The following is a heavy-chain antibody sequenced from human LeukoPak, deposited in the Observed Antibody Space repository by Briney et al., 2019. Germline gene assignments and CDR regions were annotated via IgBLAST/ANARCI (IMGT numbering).Heavy chain of an antibody. V-gene: IGHV3-48*03. CDR3: ARDTAVSDFDY. CDR1: GLTLRNYE. CDR2: ISSSGSTI. D-gene: IGHD4-23*01. Sequence: PGGSLRLSCAASGLTLRNYEMNWVRQAPGKGLEWVSYISSSGSTIYYADSVKGRFTISRDNAKNSLYLQMNSLRAEDTAVYYCARDTAVSDFDYWGRGTLVTVSS. J-gene: IGHJ4*02.